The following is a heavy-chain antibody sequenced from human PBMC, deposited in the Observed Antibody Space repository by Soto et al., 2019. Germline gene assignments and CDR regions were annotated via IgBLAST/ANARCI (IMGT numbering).Heavy chain of an antibody. CDR1: GYTFTSYA. Sequence: ASVKVSCKASGYTFTSYAMHWVRQAPGQRLEWMGWINAGNGNTKYSQKLQGRVTMTTDTSTSTAYMELRSLRSDDTAVYYCARGSEYSSGWYGYWGQGTLVTVSS. V-gene: IGHV1-3*01. D-gene: IGHD6-19*01. CDR3: ARGSEYSSGWYGY. J-gene: IGHJ4*02. CDR2: INAGNGNT.